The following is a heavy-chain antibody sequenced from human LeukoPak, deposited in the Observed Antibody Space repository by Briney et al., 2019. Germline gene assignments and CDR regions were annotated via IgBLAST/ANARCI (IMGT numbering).Heavy chain of an antibody. J-gene: IGHJ4*02. V-gene: IGHV3-9*01. CDR3: AKDISLRKQLVKALDY. CDR2: ISWNSGSI. CDR1: GFTFDDYA. D-gene: IGHD6-6*01. Sequence: PGRSLRLSCAASGFTFDDYAMHWVRQAPGKGLEWVSGISWNSGSIGYADSVEGRFTISRDNAKNSLYLQMNSLRAEDTALYYCAKDISLRKQLVKALDYWGQGTLVTVSS.